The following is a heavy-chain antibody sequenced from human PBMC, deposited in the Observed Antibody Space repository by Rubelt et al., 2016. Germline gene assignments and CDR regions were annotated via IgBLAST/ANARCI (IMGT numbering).Heavy chain of an antibody. Sequence: SYDGSNKYYADSVKGRFTISRDNSKNTLYLQMNSLRAEDTAVYYCARDFMYWGQGTLVTVSS. J-gene: IGHJ4*02. D-gene: IGHD3-16*01. CDR2: SYDGSNK. V-gene: IGHV3-30*01. CDR3: ARDFMY.